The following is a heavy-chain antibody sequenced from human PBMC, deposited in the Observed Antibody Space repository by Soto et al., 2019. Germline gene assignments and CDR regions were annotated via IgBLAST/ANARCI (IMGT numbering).Heavy chain of an antibody. D-gene: IGHD2-8*01. J-gene: IGHJ6*02. Sequence: SETLSLTCTVSGCSISSYYWSWIRQPPGKGLEWIGYIYYSGSTNYNPSLKSRVTISVDTSKNQFSLKLSSVTAADTAVYYCARAHCTNGVCYTGDYYYGMDVWGQGTTVTVSS. CDR1: GCSISSYY. CDR3: ARAHCTNGVCYTGDYYYGMDV. CDR2: IYYSGST. V-gene: IGHV4-59*01.